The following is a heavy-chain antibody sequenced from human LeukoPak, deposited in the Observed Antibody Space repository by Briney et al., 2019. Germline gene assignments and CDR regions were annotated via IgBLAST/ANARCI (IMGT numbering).Heavy chain of an antibody. V-gene: IGHV1-46*01. CDR2: INPSGGST. Sequence: ASVKVSCKASGYTFTDYYIHWVRQAPGQGLEWMGIINPSGGSTSYAQKFQGRVTMTRDTSTSTVYMELSSLRSEDTAVYYCARVEAGTFDYWGQGTLVTVSS. CDR1: GYTFTDYY. CDR3: ARVEAGTFDY. J-gene: IGHJ4*02. D-gene: IGHD6-19*01.